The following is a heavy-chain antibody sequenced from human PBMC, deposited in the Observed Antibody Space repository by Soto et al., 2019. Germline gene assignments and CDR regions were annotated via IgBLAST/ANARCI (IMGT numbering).Heavy chain of an antibody. Sequence: GGSLRLSCAASGFTFSSYAMYWVRQAPGKGLEYVSAINSNGGSTYYANSVKGRFTISRDNSKNTLYLQMGSLRAEDMAVYYCARTSQYYFDDWGQGTLVTVSS. V-gene: IGHV3-64*01. CDR3: ARTSQYYFDD. CDR2: INSNGGST. J-gene: IGHJ4*02. CDR1: GFTFSSYA.